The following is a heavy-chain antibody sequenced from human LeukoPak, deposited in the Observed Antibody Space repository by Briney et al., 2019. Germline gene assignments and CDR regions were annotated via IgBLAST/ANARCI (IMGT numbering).Heavy chain of an antibody. J-gene: IGHJ4*02. CDR2: IYYSGST. D-gene: IGHD5-12*01. CDR1: GGSISSGGYY. Sequence: PLETLSLTCTVSGGSISSGGYYWSWIRQHPGKGLEWIGYIYYSGSTYYNPSLKSRVTISVDTSKNQFSLKLSSVTAADTAVYYCARGGGAYSGYDLDYWGQGTLVTVSS. V-gene: IGHV4-31*03. CDR3: ARGGGAYSGYDLDY.